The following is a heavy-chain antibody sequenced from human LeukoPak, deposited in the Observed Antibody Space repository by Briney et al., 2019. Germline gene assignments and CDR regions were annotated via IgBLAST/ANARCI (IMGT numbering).Heavy chain of an antibody. D-gene: IGHD3-9*01. CDR1: EFIVSSNY. CDR2: IYTGSST. CDR3: ARDHPYILTGPGFMDV. V-gene: IGHV3-53*01. Sequence: GGSLRLSCAASEFIVSSNYMSWVRRAPGKGLEWVSVIYTGSSTYYADTVKGRFTISRDNSKNTLYLQMNSLRADDMAVYYCARDHPYILTGPGFMDVWGKGTSVTVSS. J-gene: IGHJ6*04.